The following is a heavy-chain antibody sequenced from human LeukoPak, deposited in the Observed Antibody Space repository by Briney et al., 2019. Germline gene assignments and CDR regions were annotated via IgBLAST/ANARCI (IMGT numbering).Heavy chain of an antibody. CDR3: AGTLGYCTNGVCSSEDY. CDR1: GGSISSYY. J-gene: IGHJ4*02. V-gene: IGHV4-59*01. D-gene: IGHD2-8*01. CDR2: IYYSGST. Sequence: SETLSLTCTVSGGSISSYYWSWIRQPPGKGLEWIGYIYYSGSTNYNPSLKSRVTISVDTSKNQFSLKLSSVTSADTAVYYCAGTLGYCTNGVCSSEDYWGQGTLVTVSS.